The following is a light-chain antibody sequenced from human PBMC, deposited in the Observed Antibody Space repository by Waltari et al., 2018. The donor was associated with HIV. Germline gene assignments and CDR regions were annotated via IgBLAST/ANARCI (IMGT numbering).Light chain of an antibody. V-gene: IGLV1-47*01. CDR3: AAWDDSLSGYV. J-gene: IGLJ1*01. CDR1: RANIGSSY. Sequence: QSVLTQQLSASGTPGQRVTISCSGSRANIGSSYVYWYQQVPGTAPKLLIYSSNHRPSGVPDRFSGSKSGTSASLAISGLRSEDEADYYCAAWDDSLSGYVFGTGTKVTVL. CDR2: SSN.